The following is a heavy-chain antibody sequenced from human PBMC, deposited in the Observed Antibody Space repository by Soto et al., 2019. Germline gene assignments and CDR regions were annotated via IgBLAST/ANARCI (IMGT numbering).Heavy chain of an antibody. V-gene: IGHV5-51*01. CDR3: ARRGYYDFWSGSENFDY. Sequence: PGESLKISCKGSVYSFTSYWIGWVRQMPGKGLEWMGIIYPGDSDTRYSPSFQGQVTISADKSISTAYLQWSSLKASDTAMYYCARRGYYDFWSGSENFDYWGQGTLVTVSS. J-gene: IGHJ4*02. CDR1: VYSFTSYW. CDR2: IYPGDSDT. D-gene: IGHD3-3*01.